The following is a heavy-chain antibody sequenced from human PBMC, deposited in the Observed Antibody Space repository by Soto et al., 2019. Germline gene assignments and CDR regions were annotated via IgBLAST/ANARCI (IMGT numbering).Heavy chain of an antibody. CDR3: VHRITVLSGGKSFDY. Sequence: GSGPTLVNPTQTLTLTCTFSGFSLSTTGVGVGGIRQPPGKAPEWLALIYWDDDKRYRSSLRSRLTITKDTSKNQVVLTMTNVAPVDTARYYCVHRITVLSGGKSFDYWGQGTPVTVSS. CDR1: GFSLSTTGVG. CDR2: IYWDDDK. V-gene: IGHV2-5*02. D-gene: IGHD1-1*01. J-gene: IGHJ4*02.